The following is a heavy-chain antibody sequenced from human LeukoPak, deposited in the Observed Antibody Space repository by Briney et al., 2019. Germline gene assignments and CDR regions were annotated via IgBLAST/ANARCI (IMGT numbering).Heavy chain of an antibody. V-gene: IGHV3-23*01. CDR2: ISGSGGST. CDR3: ATRPYCSSTSCYQPFDY. D-gene: IGHD2-2*01. Sequence: GGSLRLSCAAFGFTFSSYAMSWVRQAPGKGLEWVSAISGSGGSTYYADSVKGRFTISRDNSKNTLYLQMNSLRAEDTAVYYCATRPYCSSTSCYQPFDYWGQGTLVTVSS. CDR1: GFTFSSYA. J-gene: IGHJ4*02.